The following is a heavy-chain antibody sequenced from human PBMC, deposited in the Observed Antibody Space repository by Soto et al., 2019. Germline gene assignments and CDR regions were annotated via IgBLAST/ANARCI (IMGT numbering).Heavy chain of an antibody. CDR3: ARGETRHRSSSVY. J-gene: IGHJ4*02. CDR1: GFTFSSYW. Sequence: EVQLVESGGGLVQPGGSLRLSCAASGFTFSSYWMHWVRQAPGKGLVWVSRINTDGSSTCYADSVKGRFTISRDNAKTTLYLKMNSLAAEDTAVYFCARGETRHRSSSVYWGRGTLVTVSS. CDR2: INTDGSST. D-gene: IGHD6-6*01. V-gene: IGHV3-74*01.